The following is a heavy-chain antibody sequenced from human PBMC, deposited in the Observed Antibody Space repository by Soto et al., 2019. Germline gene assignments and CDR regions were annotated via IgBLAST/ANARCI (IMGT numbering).Heavy chain of an antibody. V-gene: IGHV3-15*01. D-gene: IGHD5-12*01. J-gene: IGHJ4*02. Sequence: PGGSLRLSCAAYGFTFSNAWMSWVRQAPGKGLEWVGRIKSKTDGGTTDYAAPVKGRLTISRDDSKNTLYLQMNSLKTEDTAVYYCTTDRSADIVATPYSVYWGQGTLVTVSS. CDR3: TTDRSADIVATPYSVY. CDR2: IKSKTDGGTT. CDR1: GFTFSNAW.